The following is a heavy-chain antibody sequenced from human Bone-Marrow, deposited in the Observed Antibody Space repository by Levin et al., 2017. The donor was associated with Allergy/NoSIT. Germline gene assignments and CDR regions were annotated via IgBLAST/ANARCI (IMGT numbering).Heavy chain of an antibody. CDR2: ISKSATNI. CDR3: VRVLATYSDSSGYNRRDDAYDV. V-gene: IGHV3-48*03. D-gene: IGHD3-22*01. CDR1: GFTFSNYE. Sequence: PGGSLRLSCVASGFTFSNYEMNWVRQAPGKGLEWVAFISKSATNIYYADSVKGRFTVSRDNANSSLFLHMNSLRAEDTAVYYCVRVLATYSDSSGYNRRDDAYDVWGNGTLVTVSS. J-gene: IGHJ3*01.